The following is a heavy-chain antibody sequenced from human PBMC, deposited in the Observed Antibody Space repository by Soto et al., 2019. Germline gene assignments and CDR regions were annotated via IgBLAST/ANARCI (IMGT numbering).Heavy chain of an antibody. CDR1: VFTFDDYS. V-gene: IGHV3-9*01. D-gene: IGHD2-15*01. J-gene: IGHJ3*02. CDR2: ISWDSGAA. CDR3: AKDKGSGGRRTGGNAFDI. Sequence: PGGALRLSSPASVFTFDDYSMHWFRQAPGKGLEWVSGISWDSGAAGDEASVTGRFTISRDNAKNSLYLQMNSLRAEDTALYYCAKDKGSGGRRTGGNAFDIWGQGPMVTVSS.